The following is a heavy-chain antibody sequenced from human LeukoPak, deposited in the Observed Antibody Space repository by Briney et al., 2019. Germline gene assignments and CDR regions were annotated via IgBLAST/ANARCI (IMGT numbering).Heavy chain of an antibody. Sequence: GGSLRLSCAASGFTVSSNYMSWVRQAPGKGLEWVSVIYSGGSTYYADSVKGRFTISRDNSKNTLYLQMNSLRAEDTAVYYCARADDNYYYYYMDVWGKGTTVTVSS. J-gene: IGHJ6*03. D-gene: IGHD1-1*01. CDR1: GFTVSSNY. V-gene: IGHV3-66*01. CDR3: ARADDNYYYYYMDV. CDR2: IYSGGST.